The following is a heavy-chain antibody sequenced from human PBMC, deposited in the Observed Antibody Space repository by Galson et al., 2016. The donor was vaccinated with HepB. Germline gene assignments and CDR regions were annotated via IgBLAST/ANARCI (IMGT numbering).Heavy chain of an antibody. D-gene: IGHD1-1*01. CDR1: GFTFSTYG. Sequence: SLRLSCAASGFTFSTYGMHWVRQAPGKGLEWVGVISNDGINTYHADSVKGRFTISRDNSKNTLYPQMNSLRAEDTAVYYCATGGPPTDDYWGQGTLVTVSS. CDR3: ATGGPPTDDY. J-gene: IGHJ4*02. V-gene: IGHV3-30*03. CDR2: ISNDGINT.